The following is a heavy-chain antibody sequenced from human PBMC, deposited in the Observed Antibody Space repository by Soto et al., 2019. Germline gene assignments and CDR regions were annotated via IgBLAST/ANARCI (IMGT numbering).Heavy chain of an antibody. V-gene: IGHV3-11*01. CDR2: ISSSGSTI. CDR3: ARDLGYSSGWYGAFDI. Sequence: GGSLRLSCAASGFTFSDYYMSWIRQAPGKGLEWVSYISSSGSTIYYAASVKGRFTISRDIAKNLLYLQMNSLRAEDTAVYYCARDLGYSSGWYGAFDIWGQGTMVTV. J-gene: IGHJ3*02. CDR1: GFTFSDYY. D-gene: IGHD6-19*01.